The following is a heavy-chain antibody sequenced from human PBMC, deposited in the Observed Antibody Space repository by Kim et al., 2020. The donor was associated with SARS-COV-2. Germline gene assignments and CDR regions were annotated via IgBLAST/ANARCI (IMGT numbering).Heavy chain of an antibody. J-gene: IGHJ4*02. Sequence: GGSLRLSCAASGFTFSSYAMHWVRQAPGKGLEWVAVISYDGSNKYYADSVKGRFTISRDNSKNTLYLQMNSLRAEDTAVYYCARSERPVLWGQGTLVTVSS. V-gene: IGHV3-30-3*01. CDR1: GFTFSSYA. CDR2: ISYDGSNK. CDR3: ARSERPVL. D-gene: IGHD4-17*01.